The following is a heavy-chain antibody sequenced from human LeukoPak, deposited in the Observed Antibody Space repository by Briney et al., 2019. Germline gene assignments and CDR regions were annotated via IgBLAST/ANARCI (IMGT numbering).Heavy chain of an antibody. J-gene: IGHJ6*03. D-gene: IGHD2-2*01. V-gene: IGHV5-51*01. CDR3: AVGRYCSSTGCPSTYYYYYMDV. Sequence: GESLKISCKGSGYSFINYWIGWVRQMPGKGLEWMGIIYPGDSDTRYNPSFQGQVTISADKSISTAYLQWSSLKASDTAMYYCAVGRYCSSTGCPSTYYYYYMDVWGKGTTVTVSS. CDR2: IYPGDSDT. CDR1: GYSFINYW.